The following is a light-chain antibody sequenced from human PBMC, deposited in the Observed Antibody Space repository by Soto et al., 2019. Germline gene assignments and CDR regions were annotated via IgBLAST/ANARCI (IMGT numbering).Light chain of an antibody. CDR1: QNVDTKY. V-gene: IGKV3D-20*02. Sequence: LTQSSATLSLSPRAIATLYCMAIQNVDTKYLAWYQFKPGQAPRIIIFGASGRATGIPDRFSGSGSGTDFTLTISSLEPEDFAIYYCQQRRYWPPITFGQGTRLEIK. CDR3: QQRRYWPPIT. J-gene: IGKJ5*01. CDR2: GAS.